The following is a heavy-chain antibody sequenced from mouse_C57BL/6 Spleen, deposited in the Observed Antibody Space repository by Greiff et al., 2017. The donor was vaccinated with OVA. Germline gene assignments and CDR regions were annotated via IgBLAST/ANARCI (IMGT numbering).Heavy chain of an antibody. CDR2: INPNNGGT. V-gene: IGHV1-18*01. J-gene: IGHJ3*01. CDR3: ARSRSNYVGAWFAY. CDR1: GYTFTDYN. Sequence: VQLQQSGPELVKPGASVKIPCKASGYTFTDYNMDWVKQSHGKSLEWIGDINPNNGGTIYNQKFKGKATLTVDKSSSTAYMELRSLTSEDTAVYYCARSRSNYVGAWFAYWGQGTLVTVSA. D-gene: IGHD2-5*01.